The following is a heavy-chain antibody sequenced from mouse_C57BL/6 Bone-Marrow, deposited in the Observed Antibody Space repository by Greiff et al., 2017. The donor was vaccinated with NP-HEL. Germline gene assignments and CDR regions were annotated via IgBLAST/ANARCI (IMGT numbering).Heavy chain of an antibody. Sequence: EVQLQQSGPELVKPGASVKISCKASGYTFTDYYMNWVKQSHGKSLEWIGDINPNNGGTSYNQKFKGKATLTVDKSSSTAYMELRSLTSEDSAVYYCARSPNWAYYAMDYGGQGNSVTVSA. V-gene: IGHV1-26*01. CDR3: ARSPNWAYYAMDY. D-gene: IGHD4-1*01. CDR1: GYTFTDYY. J-gene: IGHJ4*01. CDR2: INPNNGGT.